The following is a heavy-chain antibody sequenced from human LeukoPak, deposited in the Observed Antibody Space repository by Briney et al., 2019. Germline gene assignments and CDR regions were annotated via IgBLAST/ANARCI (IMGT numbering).Heavy chain of an antibody. V-gene: IGHV3-21*04. D-gene: IGHD1-7*01. CDR2: ISSSSSYI. CDR1: GFTFSSYS. J-gene: IGHJ4*02. Sequence: GGSLRLSCAASGFTFSSYSMNWVRQAPGKGLEWVSSISSSSSYIYYADSVKGRFAISRDNAKNSLYLQMNSLRSDDTAVYYCARDPRGGNWNYFFDYWGQGTLVTVSS. CDR3: ARDPRGGNWNYFFDY.